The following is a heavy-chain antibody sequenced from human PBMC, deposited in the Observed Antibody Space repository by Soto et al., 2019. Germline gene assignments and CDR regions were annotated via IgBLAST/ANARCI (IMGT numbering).Heavy chain of an antibody. CDR3: ATDVHYDILTGYTHLFY. Sequence: GASVKVSCKVSGYTLTELSMHWVRQAPGKGLEWMGGFDPEDGETIYAQKFQGRVTMTEDTSTDTAYMELSSLRSEDTAVYYCATDVHYDILTGYTHLFYWGQGTLVTVSS. J-gene: IGHJ4*02. CDR1: GYTLTELS. V-gene: IGHV1-24*01. D-gene: IGHD3-9*01. CDR2: FDPEDGET.